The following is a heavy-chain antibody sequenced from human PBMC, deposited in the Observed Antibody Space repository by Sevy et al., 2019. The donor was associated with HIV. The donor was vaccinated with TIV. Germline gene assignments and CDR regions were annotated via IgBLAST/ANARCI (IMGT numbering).Heavy chain of an antibody. D-gene: IGHD4-17*01. CDR3: AKAWGGEGYGDYLDY. CDR2: ISYDGSNK. V-gene: IGHV3-30*18. CDR1: GFTFSSYG. Sequence: GGSLRLSCAASGFTFSSYGMHWVRQAPGKGLEWVAVISYDGSNKYYADSVKGRFTISRDNSKNTLYLQMNSLRAEDTAVYYCAKAWGGEGYGDYLDYWGQGTLVTVSS. J-gene: IGHJ4*02.